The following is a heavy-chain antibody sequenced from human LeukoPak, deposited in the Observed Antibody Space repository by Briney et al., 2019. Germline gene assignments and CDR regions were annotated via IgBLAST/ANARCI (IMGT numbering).Heavy chain of an antibody. J-gene: IGHJ4*02. CDR1: GYTFTSYG. CDR3: ARVREIMKKSAQNLNFDY. Sequence: ASVKVSCKASGYTFTSYGISWVRQAPGQGLEWMGWISAYNGNTNYAQKLQGRVTMTTDTSTSTAYMELRSLRSDDTAVYYCARVREIMKKSAQNLNFDYWGQGSLVTVSS. CDR2: ISAYNGNT. V-gene: IGHV1-18*01. D-gene: IGHD6-6*01.